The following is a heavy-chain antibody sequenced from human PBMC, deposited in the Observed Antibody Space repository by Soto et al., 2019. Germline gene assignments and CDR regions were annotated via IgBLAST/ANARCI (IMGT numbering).Heavy chain of an antibody. Sequence: VGSLRLSCAASGFTFSSYGMHWVRQAPGKGLEWVAVIWYDGSNKYYADSVKGRFTISRDNSKNTLYLQMNSLRAEDTAVYYCARDETSSSWPTYFDYGGQGT. CDR1: GFTFSSYG. CDR3: ARDETSSSWPTYFDY. V-gene: IGHV3-33*01. J-gene: IGHJ4*02. CDR2: IWYDGSNK. D-gene: IGHD6-13*01.